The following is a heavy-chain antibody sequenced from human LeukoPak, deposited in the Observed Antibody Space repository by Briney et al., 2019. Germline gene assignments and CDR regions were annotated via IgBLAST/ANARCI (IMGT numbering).Heavy chain of an antibody. J-gene: IGHJ4*02. CDR1: GLTFSNYA. Sequence: PGGSLRLSCTGSGLTFSNYAMHWGRQAPGKGLEWVAVISYDGSRKDYTDSVKGRFTISRDNPKNTLYLQMNSLRAEDTAVYFCATAPLYSSSWYFRGYFDDWGQGTPVTVSS. D-gene: IGHD6-13*01. CDR2: ISYDGSRK. V-gene: IGHV3-30*04. CDR3: ATAPLYSSSWYFRGYFDD.